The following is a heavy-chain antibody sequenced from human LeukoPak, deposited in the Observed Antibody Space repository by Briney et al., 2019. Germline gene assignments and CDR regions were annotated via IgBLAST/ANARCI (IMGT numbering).Heavy chain of an antibody. V-gene: IGHV4-61*02. J-gene: IGHJ6*03. Sequence: PSETLSLTCTVSGGSISSGSYYWSWIRQPAGKGLEWIGRIYTSGSTNYNPSLKSRVTISVDTSKNQFSLKLSSVTAADTAVYYCAITPAYYYCYMDVWGKGTTVTVSS. CDR2: IYTSGST. CDR1: GGSISSGSYY. CDR3: AITPAYYYCYMDV.